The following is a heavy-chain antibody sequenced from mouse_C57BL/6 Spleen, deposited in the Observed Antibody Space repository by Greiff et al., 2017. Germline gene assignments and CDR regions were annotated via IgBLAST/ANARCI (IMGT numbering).Heavy chain of an antibody. J-gene: IGHJ1*03. CDR3: ASITTVGYFGV. Sequence: QVQLQQSGAELVMPGASVKLSCKASGYTFTSYWMHWVKQRPGQGLEWIGEIDPSDSYTNYNQKFKGKSTLTVDKSSSTAYMQLSSLTSEDSAVYYCASITTVGYFGVWGTGTTVTVSS. CDR1: GYTFTSYW. D-gene: IGHD1-1*01. CDR2: IDPSDSYT. V-gene: IGHV1-69*01.